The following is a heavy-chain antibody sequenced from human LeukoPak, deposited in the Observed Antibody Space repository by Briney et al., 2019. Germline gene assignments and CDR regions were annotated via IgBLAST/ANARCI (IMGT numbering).Heavy chain of an antibody. Sequence: SVKVSCKASGGTFNNYAFSWVRQAPGQGLEWVGGIIPIFDTAHYAQKFQGRVTITADESTSTAYMELSSLRSEDTAVYYCARDATLLWFGETLGGNFDYWGQGTLVTVSS. V-gene: IGHV1-69*13. J-gene: IGHJ4*02. D-gene: IGHD3-10*01. CDR2: IIPIFDTA. CDR3: ARDATLLWFGETLGGNFDY. CDR1: GGTFNNYA.